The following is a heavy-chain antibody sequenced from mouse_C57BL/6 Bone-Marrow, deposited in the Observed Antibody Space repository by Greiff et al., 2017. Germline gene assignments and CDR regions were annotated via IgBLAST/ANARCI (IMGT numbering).Heavy chain of an antibody. Sequence: EVMLVESGGGLVQPGGSLKLSCAASGFTFSDYYMYWVRQTPEKRLEWVAYISNGGGSTYYPDTVKGRFTISRDNAKNTLYLQMSRLKSEDTAMYYCARDGRWFPWFAYWGQGTLVTVSA. J-gene: IGHJ3*01. CDR3: ARDGRWFPWFAY. CDR2: ISNGGGST. CDR1: GFTFSDYY. V-gene: IGHV5-12*01. D-gene: IGHD2-3*01.